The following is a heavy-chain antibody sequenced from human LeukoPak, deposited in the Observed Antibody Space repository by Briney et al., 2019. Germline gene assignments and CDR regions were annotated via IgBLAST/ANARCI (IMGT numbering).Heavy chain of an antibody. J-gene: IGHJ4*02. V-gene: IGHV3-21*01. D-gene: IGHD5-12*01. CDR3: ARTPRWGYEPRLYYFDY. Sequence: GGSLRLSCAASGFTFSSYSMNWVRQAPGKGLEWVSSISSSSYIYYADSVKGRFTISRDNAKNSLYLQMNSLRAEDTAVYYCARTPRWGYEPRLYYFDYWGQGTLVTVSS. CDR2: ISSSSYI. CDR1: GFTFSSYS.